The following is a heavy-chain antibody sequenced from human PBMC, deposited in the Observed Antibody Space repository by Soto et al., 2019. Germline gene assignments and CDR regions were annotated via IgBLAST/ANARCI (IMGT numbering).Heavy chain of an antibody. Sequence: QVQLVQSGAEVKKPGASVKVSCKASGYTFTSCGISWVRQAPGQGLEWLGWISASNGNTNYAENLQGRVTMTTDTSTSTDYMELRSLRSGDTAVYYCARAHRGGTEDFDIWGQGTMVTGSS. V-gene: IGHV1-18*01. CDR1: GYTFTSCG. CDR3: ARAHRGGTEDFDI. D-gene: IGHD2-15*01. J-gene: IGHJ3*02. CDR2: ISASNGNT.